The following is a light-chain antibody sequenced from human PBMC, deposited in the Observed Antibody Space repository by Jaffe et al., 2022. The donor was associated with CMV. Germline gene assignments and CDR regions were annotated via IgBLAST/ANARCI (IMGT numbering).Light chain of an antibody. CDR2: EAA. Sequence: ESVLTQSPGTLSLSPGERATLSCRASQSVSNDFLAWYQQKPGQAPRLLIYEAAIRATGIPDRFSGSGSGTDFTLTISRLEPEDFAVYFCQEYGSSRGTFGPGTKVDVK. J-gene: IGKJ3*01. CDR1: QSVSNDF. CDR3: QEYGSSRGT. V-gene: IGKV3-20*01.